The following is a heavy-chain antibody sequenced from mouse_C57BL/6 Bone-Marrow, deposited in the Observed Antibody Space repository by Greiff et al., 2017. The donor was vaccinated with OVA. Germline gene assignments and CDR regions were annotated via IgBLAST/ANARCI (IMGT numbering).Heavy chain of an antibody. CDR3: TRRPYYGSSYWYFDV. Sequence: EVQLQQSGTVLARPGASVKMSCKTSGYTFTSYWMHWVKQRPGQGLEWIGAIYPGNSDTSYNQKFKGKAKLTAVTSASTAYMELSSLTNEDSAVYYGTRRPYYGSSYWYFDVWGTGTTVTVSS. CDR1: GYTFTSYW. CDR2: IYPGNSDT. J-gene: IGHJ1*03. V-gene: IGHV1-5*01. D-gene: IGHD1-1*01.